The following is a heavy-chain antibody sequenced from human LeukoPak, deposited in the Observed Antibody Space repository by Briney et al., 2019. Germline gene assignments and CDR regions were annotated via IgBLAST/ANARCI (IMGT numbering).Heavy chain of an antibody. CDR3: ARQPFDY. V-gene: IGHV3-7*01. Sequence: PGRSLRLSCAASGFTFSGYWMSWVRQAPGKGLEWVANIKQDGSEKYYVDSVKGRFTISRDNAKNSLYLQMNSLRAEDTAIYYCARQPFDYWGQGTLVTVSS. CDR2: IKQDGSEK. J-gene: IGHJ4*02. CDR1: GFTFSGYW.